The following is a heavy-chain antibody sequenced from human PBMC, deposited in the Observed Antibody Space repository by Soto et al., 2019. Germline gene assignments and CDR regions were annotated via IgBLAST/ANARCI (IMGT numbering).Heavy chain of an antibody. CDR1: GYTFISYD. J-gene: IGHJ4*02. CDR2: MNPNTGDT. D-gene: IGHD5-12*01. V-gene: IGHV1-8*01. Sequence: QVQLVQSGAEVKKPGASVKVSCNASGYTFISYDINWVRQATGQGLEWMGWMNPNTGDTGYAQKFQGRVTMTRNTSINTANLELSSLRSDDTAVYFCARGDGYIFDYWGQGTLVTVSS. CDR3: ARGDGYIFDY.